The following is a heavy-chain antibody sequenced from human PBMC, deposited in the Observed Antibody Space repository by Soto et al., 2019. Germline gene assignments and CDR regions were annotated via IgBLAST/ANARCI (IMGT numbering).Heavy chain of an antibody. CDR2: IWYDGVNK. CDR1: GFSFSSYA. CDR3: VRDPYLPAAGRLSSLHY. D-gene: IGHD2-2*01. Sequence: QVQLVESGGGVAQPGRSLRLSCAASGFSFSSYAMHWVRQAPGKGLEWVAVIWYDGVNKYYADSVKGRFTISRDNSNNTLYVQMNSLKAEDTAVYYCVRDPYLPAAGRLSSLHYWGPGTLVTVSS. J-gene: IGHJ4*02. V-gene: IGHV3-33*01.